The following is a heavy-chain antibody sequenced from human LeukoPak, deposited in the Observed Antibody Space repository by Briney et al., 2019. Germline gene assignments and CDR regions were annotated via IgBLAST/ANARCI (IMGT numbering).Heavy chain of an antibody. CDR2: IKQDGSEK. Sequence: GGSLRLSCVASGFTFRSYWMNWVRQAPGKGLEWVANIKQDGSEKYYVDSVKGRFTVSRDNAKSSLYLQMNSLRAEDTAVYYCARGGTYYYHYFDYWGQGTLVTVSS. V-gene: IGHV3-7*05. D-gene: IGHD1-26*01. CDR1: GFTFRSYW. J-gene: IGHJ4*02. CDR3: ARGGTYYYHYFDY.